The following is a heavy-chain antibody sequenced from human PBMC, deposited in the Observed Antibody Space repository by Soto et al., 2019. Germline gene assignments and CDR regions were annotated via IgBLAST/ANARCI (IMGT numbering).Heavy chain of an antibody. J-gene: IGHJ6*02. D-gene: IGHD3-16*01. Sequence: QVQLVQSGAEMRKPGSSLRVSCKASGGTFSDFAFSWVRQAPGQGLEGLGGIVPRFGSPNYAQKFGGRVTISADTSTSTDYMEVSSLRFDDTAVYFCARDRIQLRLGKYSFNGMDVWGQGTTITVSS. CDR1: GGTFSDFA. CDR3: ARDRIQLRLGKYSFNGMDV. V-gene: IGHV1-69*06. CDR2: IVPRFGSP.